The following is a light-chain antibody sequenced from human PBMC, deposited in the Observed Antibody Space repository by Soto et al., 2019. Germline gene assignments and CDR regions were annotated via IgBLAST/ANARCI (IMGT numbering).Light chain of an antibody. V-gene: IGKV3-20*01. CDR1: QSVSSNY. J-gene: IGKJ5*01. CDR2: GAS. CDR3: QQYGSSPMT. Sequence: EIVLTQSPGTLSLSPGERSTLSCRSSQSVSSNYLAWYQQKPGQAPRLLIYGASSRATGIPDRFSGSGSGTDFTLTIGRLEPEDFAVYYCQQYGSSPMTFGQGTRLEIK.